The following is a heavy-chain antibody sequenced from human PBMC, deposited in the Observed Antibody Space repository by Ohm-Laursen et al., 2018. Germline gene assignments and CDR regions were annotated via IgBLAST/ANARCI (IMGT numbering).Heavy chain of an antibody. J-gene: IGHJ1*01. Sequence: SLRLSCSAPGFTLSNYAISWVRQAPGKGLEWVSRIGVGGDGIVHADSVRSRFTISSDNSKNTVYLQMNSLRAEDTAMYYCAKAPSLGSIFQHWGQGTLVIVSS. D-gene: IGHD3-16*01. V-gene: IGHV3-23*01. CDR1: GFTLSNYA. CDR3: AKAPSLGSIFQH. CDR2: IGVGGDGI.